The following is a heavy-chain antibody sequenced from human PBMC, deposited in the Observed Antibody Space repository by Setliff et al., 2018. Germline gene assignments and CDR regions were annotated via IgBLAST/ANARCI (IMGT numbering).Heavy chain of an antibody. Sequence: SVKVSCRASGATFSSYGISWVRQAPGQGLEWMGGTIPMFGTTEYAQKFQGRLTIITDESTNTAFMQLSSLRSDDTAVYYCVREGVDRRSSTDYRYYMDVWGKGTTVTVSS. CDR2: TIPMFGTT. J-gene: IGHJ6*03. D-gene: IGHD6-6*01. CDR3: VREGVDRRSSTDYRYYMDV. CDR1: GATFSSYG. V-gene: IGHV1-69*05.